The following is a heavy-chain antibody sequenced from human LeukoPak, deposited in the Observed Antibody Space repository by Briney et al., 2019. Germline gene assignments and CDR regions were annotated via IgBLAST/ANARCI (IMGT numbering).Heavy chain of an antibody. V-gene: IGHV3-23*01. CDR2: ISGSGGGT. D-gene: IGHD2-15*01. CDR3: AKYGTDIVVVVAATRCYFDY. CDR1: GFTFSSYA. J-gene: IGHJ4*02. Sequence: GGSLRLSCAASGFTFSSYAMSWVRQAPEKGLEWVSTISGSGGGTYYADSVKGRFTISRDNSKNTLYLQMNSLRAEDTAVYYCAKYGTDIVVVVAATRCYFDYWGQGTLVTVSS.